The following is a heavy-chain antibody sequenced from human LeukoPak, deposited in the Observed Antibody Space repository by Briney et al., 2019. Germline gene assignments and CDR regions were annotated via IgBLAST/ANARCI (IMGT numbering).Heavy chain of an antibody. CDR3: AKDGDAYIEYYYYYMDV. V-gene: IGHV3-33*06. CDR2: IWHDGSNK. J-gene: IGHJ6*03. D-gene: IGHD5-24*01. Sequence: GGSLRLSCVSSGFTFSNYGMHWVRQAPGKGLEWVALIWHDGSNKYYADSVRGRVTISRANSKNTVYLQMNSLTAEDTGVYYCAKDGDAYIEYYYYYMDVWGKGTTVTVSS. CDR1: GFTFSNYG.